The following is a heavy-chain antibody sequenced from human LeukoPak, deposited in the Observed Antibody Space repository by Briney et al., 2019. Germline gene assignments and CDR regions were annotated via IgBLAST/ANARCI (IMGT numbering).Heavy chain of an antibody. V-gene: IGHV4-4*07. D-gene: IGHD1-26*01. J-gene: IGHJ6*03. CDR1: GGCISYFC. CDR3: ARVRGSSGSYEYYHYMDV. CDR2: IYTSGST. Sequence: SETLSLSCTVSGGCISYFCWSWIRQPAGKGLEWIGRIYTSGSTNYNPSLKSRVTMSVDTSKKQFSLKLSSVTAADTAVYYCARVRGSSGSYEYYHYMDVWGKGTTVTISS.